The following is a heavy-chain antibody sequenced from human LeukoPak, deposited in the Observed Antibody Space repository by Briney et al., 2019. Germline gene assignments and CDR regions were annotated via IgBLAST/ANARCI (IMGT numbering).Heavy chain of an antibody. CDR3: ARAVHYYDRLDY. D-gene: IGHD3-22*01. CDR2: IYYSGST. J-gene: IGHJ4*02. Sequence: SETLSLTCTVSGGSISSYYWSWIRQPPGRGLEWIGYIYYSGSTNYNPSLKSRVTISVDTSKNQFPLKLSSVTAADTAVYYCARAVHYYDRLDYWGQGTLVTVSS. V-gene: IGHV4-59*01. CDR1: GGSISSYY.